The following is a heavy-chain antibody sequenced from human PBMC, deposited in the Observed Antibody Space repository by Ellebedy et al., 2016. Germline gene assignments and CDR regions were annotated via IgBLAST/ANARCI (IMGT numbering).Heavy chain of an antibody. V-gene: IGHV3-23*01. J-gene: IGHJ4*02. CDR2: ISGGGDTT. CDR1: GLSFGNFF. CDR3: YYGHYSGF. Sequence: GGSLRLXCVASGLSFGNFFMSWVRQAPGGGLEWVSTISGGGDTTVSADSVKGRFTISRDNFRNTLYLQMNSLRAEDTAVYYCYYGHYSGFWGQGTLVTVSS. D-gene: IGHD4-17*01.